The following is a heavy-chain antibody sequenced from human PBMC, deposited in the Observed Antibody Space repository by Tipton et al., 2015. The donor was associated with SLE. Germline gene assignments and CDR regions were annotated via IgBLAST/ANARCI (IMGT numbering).Heavy chain of an antibody. CDR3: ARTYYQYGMDV. CDR1: GYSFIRFA. CDR2: INTNTGNP. Sequence: QSGAEVKKPGASVKLSCKAPGYSFIRFAMNWVRQAPGQGLEWMGWINTNTGNPTYAQGFTGRFAFSLDTSVNTAYLQISSLKAEDTAVYFCARTYYQYGMDVWGQGTTVTVSS. J-gene: IGHJ6*02. V-gene: IGHV7-4-1*02.